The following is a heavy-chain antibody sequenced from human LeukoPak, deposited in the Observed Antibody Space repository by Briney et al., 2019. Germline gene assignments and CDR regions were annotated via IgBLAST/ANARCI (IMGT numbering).Heavy chain of an antibody. Sequence: GGSLRLSCVASGITFSSYSMNWLRQAPGKGLEGVLYISSFSGTLNYADSVRGRFTISRYNAKNYLYLQMISSKAEDTAGYYCATDQGGVGYWGQGTLVTVSS. CDR2: ISSFSGTL. CDR3: ATDQGGVGY. CDR1: GITFSSYS. J-gene: IGHJ4*02. D-gene: IGHD3-16*01. V-gene: IGHV3-48*01.